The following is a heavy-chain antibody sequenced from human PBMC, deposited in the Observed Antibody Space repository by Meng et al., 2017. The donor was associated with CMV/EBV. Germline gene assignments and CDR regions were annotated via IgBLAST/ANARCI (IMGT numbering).Heavy chain of an antibody. D-gene: IGHD3-10*01. CDR1: GGSISSYY. CDR3: ARDKRTGSGSYYILDGMDV. V-gene: IGHV4-59*01. CDR2: IYYSGST. J-gene: IGHJ6*02. Sequence: SETLSLTCTVSGGSISSYYWSWIRQPPGKGLEWIGYIYYSGSTNYNPSLKSRVTISVDTSKNQFSLKLSSVTAADTAVYYCARDKRTGSGSYYILDGMDVRGQGTTVTVSS.